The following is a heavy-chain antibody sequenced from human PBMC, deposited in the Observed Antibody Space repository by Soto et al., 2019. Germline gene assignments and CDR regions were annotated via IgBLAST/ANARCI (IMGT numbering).Heavy chain of an antibody. V-gene: IGHV6-1*01. CDR2: TYYRSKWYN. Sequence: PSQTLSLTCGISGDSVSGDSATWHWIRQSPTRGLEWLGRTYYRSKWYNDYAISVKSRISINPDTSKNQFSLQLNSVTPEDTAVYYCARATAPLNYYGMDVWGQGTTVTVSS. CDR3: ARATAPLNYYGMDV. J-gene: IGHJ6*02. CDR1: GDSVSGDSAT. D-gene: IGHD2-21*02.